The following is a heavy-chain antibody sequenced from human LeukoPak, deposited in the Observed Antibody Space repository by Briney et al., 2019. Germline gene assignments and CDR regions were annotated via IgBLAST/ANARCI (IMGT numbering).Heavy chain of an antibody. J-gene: IGHJ6*02. V-gene: IGHV1-8*01. Sequence: SVKVSCKASGYTFTSYDINWVRQATGQGLEWMGWMNPNSGNTGYAQKFQGRVTMTRNTSISTAYMELSSLRSEDTAVYYCARAGDSGSYSYYYGMDVWGQGTTVTVSS. CDR2: MNPNSGNT. CDR1: GYTFTSYD. CDR3: ARAGDSGSYSYYYGMDV. D-gene: IGHD1-26*01.